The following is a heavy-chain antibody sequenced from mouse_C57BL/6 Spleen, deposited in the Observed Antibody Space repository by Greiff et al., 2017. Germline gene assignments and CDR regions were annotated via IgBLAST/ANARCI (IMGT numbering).Heavy chain of an antibody. J-gene: IGHJ3*01. D-gene: IGHD3-3*01. CDR2: IDPETGGT. Sequence: VHLVESGAELVRPGASVTLSCKASGYTFTDYEMHWVKQTPVHGLEWIGAIDPETGGTAYNQKFKGKAILTADKSSSTAYMELRSLTSEDSAVYYCTRWGGRGAYWGQGTLVTVSA. CDR1: GYTFTDYE. V-gene: IGHV1-15*01. CDR3: TRWGGRGAY.